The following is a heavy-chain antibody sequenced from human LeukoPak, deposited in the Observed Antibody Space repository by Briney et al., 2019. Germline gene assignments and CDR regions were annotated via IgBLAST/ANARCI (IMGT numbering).Heavy chain of an antibody. D-gene: IGHD3-16*01. Sequence: GRSLRLSCAASGFTFSSYAMHWVRQAPGKGLEWVAVISYDGSNKYYADSVKGRFTISRDNSKNTLYLQMNSLGAEDTAVYYCARDPLPGYDSYAYYFDYWGQGTLVTVSS. CDR2: ISYDGSNK. V-gene: IGHV3-30*04. CDR1: GFTFSSYA. CDR3: ARDPLPGYDSYAYYFDY. J-gene: IGHJ4*02.